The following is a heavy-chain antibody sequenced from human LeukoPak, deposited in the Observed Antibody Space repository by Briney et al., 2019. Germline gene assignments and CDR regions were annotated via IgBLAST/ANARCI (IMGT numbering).Heavy chain of an antibody. D-gene: IGHD3-10*01. CDR2: TSYDGSDK. J-gene: IGHJ6*02. CDR3: TNGPYYGAGYMDV. CDR1: GFTFYTYG. Sequence: PGRSLRLPCAASGFTFYTYGMHCVRQAPGKGLEWVAATSYDGSDKYYADSVKGRFTISRDNSNNTLYLQMNSLRGEDTAVYHCTNGPYYGAGYMDVWGQGTTVTVSS. V-gene: IGHV3-30*18.